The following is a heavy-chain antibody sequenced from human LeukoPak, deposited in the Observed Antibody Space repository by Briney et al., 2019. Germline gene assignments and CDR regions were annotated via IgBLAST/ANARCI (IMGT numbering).Heavy chain of an antibody. CDR3: VVLFRRGSGSYYIDY. CDR1: GGTISSYY. D-gene: IGHD3-10*01. V-gene: IGHV4-34*08. Sequence: SETLSLTCTVSGGTISSYYWNWIRQPPGKGLEWIGEINRSGSTNYNPSLKSRVTISVDTSKNQFSLKLRSVTAADTAAYYCVVLFRRGSGSYYIDYWGQGTLVTVSS. J-gene: IGHJ4*02. CDR2: INRSGST.